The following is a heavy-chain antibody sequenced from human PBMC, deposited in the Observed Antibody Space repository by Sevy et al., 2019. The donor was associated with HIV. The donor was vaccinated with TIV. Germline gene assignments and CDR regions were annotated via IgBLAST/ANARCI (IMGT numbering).Heavy chain of an antibody. Sequence: GGSLRLSCAASGFTFSSYAMHWVRQAPGKGLEYVSAISSNGGSTYYADSVKGRFTISRDNSKNTLYLQMGSLRAEDMAVYYCARGLATTPVPVMDVWGQRTTVTVSS. J-gene: IGHJ6*02. V-gene: IGHV3-64*02. CDR2: ISSNGGST. CDR3: ARGLATTPVPVMDV. CDR1: GFTFSSYA. D-gene: IGHD5-12*01.